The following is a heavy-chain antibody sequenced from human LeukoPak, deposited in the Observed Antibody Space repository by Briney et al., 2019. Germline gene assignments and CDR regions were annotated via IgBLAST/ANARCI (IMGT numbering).Heavy chain of an antibody. D-gene: IGHD4-11*01. J-gene: IGHJ5*02. CDR2: ISGSGGST. Sequence: GGSLRLSCAASGFTFNSYAMNWVRQAPGKGLEWVSGISGSGGSTFYADSVKGRFTISRDNSKNTLYLQMNSLRAEETAVYYCAKDRYSNYGNWFDPWGQGTLVTVFS. CDR3: AKDRYSNYGNWFDP. CDR1: GFTFNSYA. V-gene: IGHV3-23*01.